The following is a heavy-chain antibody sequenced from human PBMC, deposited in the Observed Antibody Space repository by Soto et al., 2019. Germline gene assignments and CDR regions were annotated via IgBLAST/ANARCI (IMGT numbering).Heavy chain of an antibody. CDR1: GFSFSSHT. V-gene: IGHV3-30-3*01. J-gene: IGHJ4*02. Sequence: QGQLVESGGGVVQPGGSLRLSCAASGFSFSSHTMHWVRQAPGKGLEWLSLMSHNGVITFYAESVKGRFTISRDNSKNTLFLQMNSRTPEDTGLYYCASTQFLTIVARGNFWGLGTQVTVSA. CDR2: MSHNGVIT. D-gene: IGHD3-10*01. CDR3: ASTQFLTIVARGNF.